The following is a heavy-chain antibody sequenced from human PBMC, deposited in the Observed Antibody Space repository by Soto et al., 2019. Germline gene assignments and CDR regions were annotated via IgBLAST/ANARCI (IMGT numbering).Heavy chain of an antibody. V-gene: IGHV1-2*04. J-gene: IGHJ4*02. Sequence: AASVKVSCKASGYTFTGYFMHWVRQAPGQGLEWMGWINPNSGGTNYAQKFQGWVTMTRDTSISTAYMELSRLRSDDTAVYYCARHSNRNYGLYYFDYWGLGALVTVSS. CDR3: ARHSNRNYGLYYFDY. CDR1: GYTFTGYF. D-gene: IGHD4-4*01. CDR2: INPNSGGT.